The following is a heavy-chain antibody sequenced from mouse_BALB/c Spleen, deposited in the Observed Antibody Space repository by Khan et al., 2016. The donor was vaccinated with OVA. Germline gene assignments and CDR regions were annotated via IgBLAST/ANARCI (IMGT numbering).Heavy chain of an antibody. Sequence: QVTLKESGPGILQPSQTLNLTCSFSGFSLSASGVSVSWIRQPSGKGLEWLAHIYWDDDKRYNPSLKSRLTTSKDTSRNQVFLLLTSVDTAATATYDFARRPRGVYSDYLFAYWGQGTLVTVSA. CDR3: ARRPRGVYSDYLFAY. V-gene: IGHV8-12*01. CDR1: GFSLSASGVS. D-gene: IGHD2-4*01. J-gene: IGHJ3*01. CDR2: IYWDDDK.